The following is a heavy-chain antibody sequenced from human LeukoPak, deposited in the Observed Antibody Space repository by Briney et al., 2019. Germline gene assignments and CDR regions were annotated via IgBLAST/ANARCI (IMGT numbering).Heavy chain of an antibody. CDR3: ARDGTAAGLYFDL. V-gene: IGHV3-7*01. D-gene: IGHD6-13*01. CDR2: IRQDGSEK. J-gene: IGHJ4*01. Sequence: PGGSLRLSCEVSGFTFTDYWMNWVRQAPGKGPEWVASIRQDGSEKTYVDSVKGRFTISRDNTKNSLSLQLNGLRAEDTAVYYCARDGTAAGLYFDLRGQGNPGHRLL. CDR1: GFTFTDYW.